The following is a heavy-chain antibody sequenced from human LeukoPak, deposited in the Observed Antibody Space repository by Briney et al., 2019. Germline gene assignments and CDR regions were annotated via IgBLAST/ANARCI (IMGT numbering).Heavy chain of an antibody. Sequence: PGGSLRLSCVASGFTFSSYAMSWVRQAPGKGLEWVPAISGSGGSTYYADSVKGRFTISRDNSKNTLYLQMNSLRAEDTAVYYCAKDGLYYDSSGFDYWGQGTLVTVSS. CDR1: GFTFSSYA. J-gene: IGHJ4*02. D-gene: IGHD3-22*01. V-gene: IGHV3-23*01. CDR2: ISGSGGST. CDR3: AKDGLYYDSSGFDY.